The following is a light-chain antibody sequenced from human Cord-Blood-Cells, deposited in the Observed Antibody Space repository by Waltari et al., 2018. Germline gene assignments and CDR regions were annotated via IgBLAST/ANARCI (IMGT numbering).Light chain of an antibody. CDR3: QQYGSSPYT. CDR2: GAS. V-gene: IGKV3-20*01. CDR1: QSFSSSY. J-gene: IGKJ2*01. Sequence: EIALTQSPGTLSLSPGERATLSCRASQSFSSSYLAWYQQKPGQAPRLLIYGASSRATGIPDRFSGSGSGTDFTLTISRLEPEDFAVYYCQQYGSSPYTFGQGTKLEIK.